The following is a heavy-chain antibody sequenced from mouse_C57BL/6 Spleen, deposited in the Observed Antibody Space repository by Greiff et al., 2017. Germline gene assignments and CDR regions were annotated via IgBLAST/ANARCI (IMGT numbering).Heavy chain of an antibody. CDR2: IYPGDGDT. CDR1: GYAFSSSW. V-gene: IGHV1-82*01. J-gene: IGHJ3*01. Sequence: QVQLQQSGPELVKPGASVKISCKASGYAFSSSWMNWVKQRPGKGLEWIGRIYPGDGDTNYNGKFKGKATLTADKSSSTAYMQLSSLTSEDSAVYFCAREGVGGSWFAYWGQGTLVTVSA. CDR3: AREGVGGSWFAY. D-gene: IGHD1-1*02.